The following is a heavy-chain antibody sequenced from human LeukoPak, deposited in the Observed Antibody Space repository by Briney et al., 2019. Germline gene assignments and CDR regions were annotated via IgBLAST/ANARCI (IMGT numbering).Heavy chain of an antibody. J-gene: IGHJ4*02. D-gene: IGHD3-3*01. CDR2: ITNSGRST. V-gene: IGHV3-11*04. CDR1: GFSLSTYF. CDR3: AREASGYYHVFDS. Sequence: PGGSLRLSCEASGFSLSTYFISWIRQAPGKGLEWVSYITNSGRSTKYADAVKGRFTISRDNTKQSVYLEMTDLRAEDTAVYSCAREASGYYHVFDSWGQGTLVTVSS.